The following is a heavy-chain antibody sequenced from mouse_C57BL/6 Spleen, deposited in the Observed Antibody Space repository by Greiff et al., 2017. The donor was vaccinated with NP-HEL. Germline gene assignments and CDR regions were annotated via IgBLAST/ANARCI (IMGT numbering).Heavy chain of an antibody. D-gene: IGHD1-1*02. J-gene: IGHJ2*01. CDR2: IYPGDGDT. Sequence: VQLQESGPELVKPGASVKISCKASGYAFSSSWMNWVKQRPGKGLEWIGRIYPGDGDTNYNQKFKGKSTLTVDKSSSTAYMQLSSLTSEDSAVYYCARPRGNYFDYWGQGTTLTVSS. CDR3: ARPRGNYFDY. V-gene: IGHV1-82*01. CDR1: GYAFSSSW.